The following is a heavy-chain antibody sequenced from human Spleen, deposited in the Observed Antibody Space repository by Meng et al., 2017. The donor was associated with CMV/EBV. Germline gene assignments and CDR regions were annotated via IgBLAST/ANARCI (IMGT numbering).Heavy chain of an antibody. J-gene: IGHJ4*02. CDR2: IYYSGST. Sequence: TGSGGSISSGGYYWSWIRQHPGKGLEWIGYIYYSGSTYYNPSLKSRVTISVDTSKNQFSLKLSSVTAADTAVYYCARLEYSSSSGVYWGQGTLVTVSS. D-gene: IGHD6-6*01. CDR1: GGSISSGGYY. CDR3: ARLEYSSSSGVY. V-gene: IGHV4-31*03.